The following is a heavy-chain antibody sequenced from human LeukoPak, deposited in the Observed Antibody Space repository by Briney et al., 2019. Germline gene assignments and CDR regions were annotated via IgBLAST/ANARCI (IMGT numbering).Heavy chain of an antibody. CDR2: ISSSSSTI. CDR1: GFTFSSYS. D-gene: IGHD4-11*01. J-gene: IGHJ4*02. V-gene: IGHV3-48*01. CDR3: ARDQVVTTVTTTFDY. Sequence: GGSLRLSCAASGFTFSSYSMNWVRQAPGKGLEWVSYISSSSSTIYYADSVKGRFTISRDNAKNSLYLQMNSLRAEDTAVYYCARDQVVTTVTTTFDYWGQGTPVTVSS.